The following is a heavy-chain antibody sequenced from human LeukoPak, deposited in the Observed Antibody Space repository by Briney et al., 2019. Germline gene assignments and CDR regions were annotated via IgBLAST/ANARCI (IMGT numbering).Heavy chain of an antibody. D-gene: IGHD3-10*01. CDR2: ISSNGGST. CDR3: VKDPHYYGSGSYPTLGY. J-gene: IGHJ4*02. V-gene: IGHV3-64D*06. CDR1: GFTFSSYA. Sequence: GGSLRLSCSASGFTFSSYAMHWVRQAPGKGLEYVSAISSNGGSTYYADPVKGRFTISRDNSKNTLYLQMSSLRAEDTAVYYCVKDPHYYGSGSYPTLGYWGQGTLVTVSS.